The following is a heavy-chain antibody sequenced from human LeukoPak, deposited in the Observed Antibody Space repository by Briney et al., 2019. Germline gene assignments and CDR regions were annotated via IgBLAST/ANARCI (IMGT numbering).Heavy chain of an antibody. Sequence: NASETLSLTCTVSGGSISSSSYYWGWIRQLPGKGLEWIGSIYYSGSTYYNPSLKSRVTMSVDTSKNQFSLKLSSVTAADTAMYYCTAGYSYDLFDYWGQGTLVTVSS. CDR1: GGSISSSSYY. CDR2: IYYSGST. J-gene: IGHJ4*02. CDR3: TAGYSYDLFDY. D-gene: IGHD5-18*01. V-gene: IGHV4-39*07.